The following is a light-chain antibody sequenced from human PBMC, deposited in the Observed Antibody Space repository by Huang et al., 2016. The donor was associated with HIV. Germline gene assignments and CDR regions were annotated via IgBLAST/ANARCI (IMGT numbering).Light chain of an antibody. J-gene: IGKJ2*01. CDR3: QQYGNSPYT. V-gene: IGKV3-20*01. Sequence: EIVLTQSPDTLSLSPGERATLSCGANQSVSDKYLAWYQQRSGQAPRLLIYGASNRATGVPDRFSGSGSGTDFTLTISRLEPEDFAVYHCQQYGNSPYTFGQGTKLEIK. CDR1: QSVSDKY. CDR2: GAS.